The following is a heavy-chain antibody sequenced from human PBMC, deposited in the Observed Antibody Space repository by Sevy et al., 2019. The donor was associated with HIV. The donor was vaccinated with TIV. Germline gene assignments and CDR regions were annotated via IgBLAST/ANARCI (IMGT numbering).Heavy chain of an antibody. J-gene: IGHJ3*02. V-gene: IGHV1-18*01. Sequence: ASVKVSCKASGYTFTSYGISWVRQAPGQGLEWMGWISAYNGDTNYAQKLQGRVTMTTDTSTSTAYMELTSLRSDDTGVDFGARGYYDFWSGYYRRDAVDSWGQGTRVTVSS. CDR1: GYTFTSYG. CDR2: ISAYNGDT. CDR3: ARGYYDFWSGYYRRDAVDS. D-gene: IGHD3-3*01.